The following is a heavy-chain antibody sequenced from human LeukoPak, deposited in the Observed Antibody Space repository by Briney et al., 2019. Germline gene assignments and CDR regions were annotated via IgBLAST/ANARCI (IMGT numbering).Heavy chain of an antibody. J-gene: IGHJ4*02. CDR2: ISYDGSNK. V-gene: IGHV3-30*04. CDR3: AKARRVTMIVVAPPPVDY. Sequence: TGGSLRLSCAASGFTFSSYAMHWVRQAPGKGLEWVAVISYDGSNKYYADSVKGRFTISRDNAKNSLYLQMNSLRAEDTAVYYCAKARRVTMIVVAPPPVDYWGQGTLVTVSS. D-gene: IGHD3-22*01. CDR1: GFTFSSYA.